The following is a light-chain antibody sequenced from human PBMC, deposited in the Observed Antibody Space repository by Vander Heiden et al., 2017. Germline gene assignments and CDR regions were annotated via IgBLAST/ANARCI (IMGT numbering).Light chain of an antibody. CDR2: EVN. CDR3: CSYAGSTTFV. V-gene: IGLV2-23*02. Sequence: SALTTPASVAGSPGQSLSISCTVTSTDVANYNLVSWYQQHPGKAPKFMIYEVNKRPSGVSNRFSGSKSDNTASLTISGLQAEDEGDYYCCSYAGSTTFVFGTGTKVSVL. J-gene: IGLJ1*01. CDR1: STDVANYNL.